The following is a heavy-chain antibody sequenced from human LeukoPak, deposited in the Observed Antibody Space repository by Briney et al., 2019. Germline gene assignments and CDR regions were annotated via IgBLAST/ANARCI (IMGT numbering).Heavy chain of an antibody. CDR2: IYYSGST. V-gene: IGHV4-34*01. CDR1: GGSFSGYY. J-gene: IGHJ4*02. CDR3: ATLITGTTSY. Sequence: SETLSLTCAVYGGSFSGYYWSWIRQPPGKGLEWIGSIYYSGSTYYNPSLKSRVTISVDTSKNQFSLKLSSVTAADTAVYYCATLITGTTSYWGQGTLVTVSS. D-gene: IGHD1-7*01.